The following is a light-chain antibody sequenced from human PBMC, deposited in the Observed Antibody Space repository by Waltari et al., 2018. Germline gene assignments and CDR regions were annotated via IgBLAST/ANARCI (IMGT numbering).Light chain of an antibody. CDR1: QSISSY. CDR2: DGA. V-gene: IGKV3-11*01. CDR3: QQRYNWPRT. J-gene: IGKJ1*01. Sequence: IVLTQSPATLSLSPEERATLSCRASQSISSYLALYQQKPGQAPRLLICDGANRATGIPARFSGSGSKTDFTRTIASLEPEDSAVYYCQQRYNWPRTFGQGTKVEIK.